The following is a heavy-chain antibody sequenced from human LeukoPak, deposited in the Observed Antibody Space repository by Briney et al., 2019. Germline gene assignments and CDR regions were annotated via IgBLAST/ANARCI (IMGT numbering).Heavy chain of an antibody. V-gene: IGHV3-21*04. J-gene: IGHJ4*02. CDR2: VSGGNHHT. CDR1: GFTFSSYS. Sequence: NPGGSLRLSCAASGFTFSSYSMTWVRQAPGRGLEWVSSVSGGNHHTYYADSVKGRFTISRDNSKSSLFLHMSSLRVEDSAVYYCAKGISADGYNFERGADHWGQGTLVIVSS. CDR3: AKGISADGYNFERGADH. D-gene: IGHD5-24*01.